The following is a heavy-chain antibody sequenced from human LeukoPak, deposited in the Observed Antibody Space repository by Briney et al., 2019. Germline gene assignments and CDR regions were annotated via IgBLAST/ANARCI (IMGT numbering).Heavy chain of an antibody. J-gene: IGHJ6*02. CDR3: ARGGIAEVEFYYYGMDV. Sequence: GGSLRLSCSASGFVFSNYAMFWARQAPGKGLEWVAVVSFDGTNKGYAATVKGRFTVSRDNSKNTLYLRMNSLRPGDTAVYYCARGGIAEVEFYYYGMDVWGQGTTVAV. CDR1: GFVFSNYA. CDR2: VSFDGTNK. D-gene: IGHD6-13*01. V-gene: IGHV3-30-3*01.